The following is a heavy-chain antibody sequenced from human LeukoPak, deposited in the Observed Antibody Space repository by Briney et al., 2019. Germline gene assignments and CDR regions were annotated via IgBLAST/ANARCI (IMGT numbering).Heavy chain of an antibody. CDR2: IYYSGST. Sequence: SETLSLTCTVSGGSISSYYWSWIRQPPGKGLEWIGYIYYSGSTNYNPSLKSRVTISVDTSKNQFSLKLSSVTAADTAVYYCARAGIAAAGTRVGAFDIWGQGTMVTVSS. CDR3: ARAGIAAAGTRVGAFDI. J-gene: IGHJ3*02. CDR1: GGSISSYY. V-gene: IGHV4-59*12. D-gene: IGHD6-13*01.